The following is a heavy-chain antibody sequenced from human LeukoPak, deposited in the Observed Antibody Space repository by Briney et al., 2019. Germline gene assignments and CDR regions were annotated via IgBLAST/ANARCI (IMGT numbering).Heavy chain of an antibody. CDR2: ISAYNGNT. D-gene: IGHD2/OR15-2a*01. Sequence: ASVKVSCKASGYTFTSYGISWVRQAPGQGLEWIGWISAYNGNTNYAQKLQGRVTMTTDTSTSTAYMELRSLRSDDTAVYYCARVRFLVSITPVDYWGQGTLVTVSS. V-gene: IGHV1-18*01. CDR3: ARVRFLVSITPVDY. CDR1: GYTFTSYG. J-gene: IGHJ4*02.